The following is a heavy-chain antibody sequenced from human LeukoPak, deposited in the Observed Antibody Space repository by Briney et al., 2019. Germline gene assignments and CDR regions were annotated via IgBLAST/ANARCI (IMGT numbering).Heavy chain of an antibody. CDR3: ARDPLVGAPPRDDAFDI. CDR2: INHSGST. CDR1: GGSFSGYY. D-gene: IGHD1-26*01. Sequence: SETLSLTCAVYGGSFSGYYWSWIRQPPGKGLEWIGEINHSGSTNYNPSLKSRVTISVDTSKNQFSLKLSSVTAADTAVYYCARDPLVGAPPRDDAFDIWGQGTMVTVSS. J-gene: IGHJ3*02. V-gene: IGHV4-34*01.